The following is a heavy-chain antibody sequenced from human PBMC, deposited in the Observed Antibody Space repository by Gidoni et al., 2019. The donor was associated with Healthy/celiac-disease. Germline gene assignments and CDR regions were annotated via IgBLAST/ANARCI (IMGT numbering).Heavy chain of an antibody. CDR1: GGSFSGYY. Sequence: QVQLQQWGAGLLKPTETLSLTCAVIGGSFSGYYWSWVPQPPWKGLEWIGEINHSGSTNYNPSLKSRVTISVDTSKNQFSLKLSSVTAADTAVYYCARGGIKRGSYYYPACYYMDVGGKGTTVTVSS. D-gene: IGHD1-26*01. J-gene: IGHJ6*03. CDR3: ARGGIKRGSYYYPACYYMDV. V-gene: IGHV4-34*01. CDR2: INHSGST.